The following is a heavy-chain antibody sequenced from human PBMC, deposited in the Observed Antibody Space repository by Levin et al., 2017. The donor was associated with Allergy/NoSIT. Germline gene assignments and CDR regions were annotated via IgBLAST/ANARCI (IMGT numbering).Heavy chain of an antibody. Sequence: GESLKISCTASGFTFSTYAIHWVRLPPGKGLETVAIISYDGNIKFYADSVKGRFTISRDNSKNTPYLHMNGLKSEDTAVYYCARGTRGYVESWGQGTLVTVSS. CDR1: GFTFSTYA. D-gene: IGHD1-14*01. V-gene: IGHV3-30-3*01. CDR2: ISYDGNIK. J-gene: IGHJ4*02. CDR3: ARGTRGYVES.